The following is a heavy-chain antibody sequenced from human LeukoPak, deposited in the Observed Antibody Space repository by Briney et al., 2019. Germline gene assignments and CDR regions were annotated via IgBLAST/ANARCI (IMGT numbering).Heavy chain of an antibody. CDR2: ISSSSSYI. Sequence: GGSLRLSCAASGFTFSSYSMNWVRQAPGKGLEWVSSISSSSSYIYYADSVKGRFTISRDNAKNSLYLQMNSLRAEDTAVYYCARASYGDYASAFDIWGQGTMVTVSS. J-gene: IGHJ3*02. V-gene: IGHV3-21*01. CDR1: GFTFSSYS. D-gene: IGHD4-17*01. CDR3: ARASYGDYASAFDI.